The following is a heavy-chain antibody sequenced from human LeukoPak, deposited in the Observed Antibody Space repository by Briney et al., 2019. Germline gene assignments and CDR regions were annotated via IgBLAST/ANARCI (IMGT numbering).Heavy chain of an antibody. V-gene: IGHV3-21*01. Sequence: GGSLRLSCAASGFTFSSYSMNWVRQAPGKGLEWVSSISSSSSYIYYADSGKGRFTISRDNAKNSLYLQMNSLRAEDTAVYYCARESAVVVVPAAIWFDPWGQGTLVTVSS. CDR3: ARESAVVVVPAAIWFDP. CDR2: ISSSSSYI. D-gene: IGHD2-2*02. CDR1: GFTFSSYS. J-gene: IGHJ5*02.